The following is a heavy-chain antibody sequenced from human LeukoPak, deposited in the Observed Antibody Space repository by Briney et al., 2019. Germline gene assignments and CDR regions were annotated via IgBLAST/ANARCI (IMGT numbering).Heavy chain of an antibody. V-gene: IGHV7-4-1*02. J-gene: IGHJ3*02. CDR3: ARGRRAIGARTSITMVRGDAFDI. Sequence: RASVKVSCKASGYTFTSYAMNWVRQAPGQGLEWMGWINTNTGNPTYAQGFTGRFVFSLDTSVSTAYLQISSLKAEDTAVYYCARGRRAIGARTSITMVRGDAFDIWGQGTMVTVSS. CDR1: GYTFTSYA. CDR2: INTNTGNP. D-gene: IGHD3-10*01.